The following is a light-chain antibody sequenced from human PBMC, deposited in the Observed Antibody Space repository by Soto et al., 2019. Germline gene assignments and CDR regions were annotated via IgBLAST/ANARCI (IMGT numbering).Light chain of an antibody. CDR1: QSISVW. CDR3: QQYNSYSPT. CDR2: KAS. Sequence: ASQSISVWLAWYQQKAGKAPNLLIYKASRLESGVPSRFSGSGSETEFTLTISGLQPGDSATYYCQQYNSYSPTFGQGPRWIS. V-gene: IGKV1-5*03. J-gene: IGKJ1*01.